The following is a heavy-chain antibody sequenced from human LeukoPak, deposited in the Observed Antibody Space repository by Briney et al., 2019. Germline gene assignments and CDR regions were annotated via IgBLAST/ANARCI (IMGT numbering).Heavy chain of an antibody. Sequence: SETLSLTCTVFGGSFSGYWSWIRQPPDKGLEWIGEINPSGSTNYNPSLKTRVTISTDTSKNHFSLNLNSVTAADTGVYYCVRGSRVYCGGDCYYYWGQGTLVTVSS. CDR2: INPSGST. D-gene: IGHD2-21*02. V-gene: IGHV4-34*01. J-gene: IGHJ4*02. CDR3: VRGSRVYCGGDCYYY. CDR1: GGSFSGY.